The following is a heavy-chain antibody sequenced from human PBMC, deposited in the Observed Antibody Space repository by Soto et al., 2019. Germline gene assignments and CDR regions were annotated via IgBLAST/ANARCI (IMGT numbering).Heavy chain of an antibody. J-gene: IGHJ6*02. CDR2: INPSGGST. Sequence: VASLKVSCKASGYTFTSYYMHWVRQAPGQGLEWMGIINPSGGSTSYAQKFQGRVTMTRDTSTSTVYMELSSLRSEDTAVYYCARDRGRLSSGYRYYYYYGMDVWGQGTTVTVSS. CDR1: GYTFTSYY. CDR3: ARDRGRLSSGYRYYYYYGMDV. V-gene: IGHV1-46*01. D-gene: IGHD3-22*01.